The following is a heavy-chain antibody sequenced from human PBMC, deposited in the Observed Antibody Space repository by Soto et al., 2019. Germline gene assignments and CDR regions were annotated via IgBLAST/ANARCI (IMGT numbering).Heavy chain of an antibody. V-gene: IGHV3-23*01. CDR2: ISGSGGSA. CDR3: AKDPYSGVLVPVAIGFDP. J-gene: IGHJ5*02. CDR1: GFTFSNYA. Sequence: GGSLRLSCAASGFTFSNYAMTWVCQGPGKGLEWVSAISGSGGSAYYADSVRGRFTISRDNSKNTLYLQMNSLRADDSGVYYCAKDPYSGVLVPVAIGFDPWGPGTLVTVSS. D-gene: IGHD2-2*01.